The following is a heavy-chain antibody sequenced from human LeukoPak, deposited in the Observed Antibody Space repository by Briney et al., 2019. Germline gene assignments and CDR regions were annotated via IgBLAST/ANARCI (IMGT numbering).Heavy chain of an antibody. J-gene: IGHJ4*02. CDR1: GFTFSSYA. Sequence: GRSLRLSCAASGFTFSSYAMHWGRQAPGKGLEWVAVISYDGSNKYYADSVKVRFTISRDNSKNTLYLQMNSLSAEDTAVYYCARDGPMAAYYFDYWGQGTLVTVSS. D-gene: IGHD3-10*01. V-gene: IGHV3-30*01. CDR3: ARDGPMAAYYFDY. CDR2: ISYDGSNK.